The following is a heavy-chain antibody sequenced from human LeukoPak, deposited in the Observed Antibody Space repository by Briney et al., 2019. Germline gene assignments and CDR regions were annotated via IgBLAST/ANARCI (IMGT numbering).Heavy chain of an antibody. D-gene: IGHD3/OR15-3a*01. CDR2: INPQSRTI. J-gene: IGHJ6*03. V-gene: IGHV1-8*03. Sequence: ASVKVSRKASRYTLTNYDINWVRQATGQGLEWMGWINPQSRTIGYTLKLQGRVTITRNTSISTAYMELSSLRSEDTAVYYCARADSSHYHSYYYMEVWGTGNTVTVSS. CDR1: RYTLTNYD. CDR3: ARADSSHYHSYYYMEV.